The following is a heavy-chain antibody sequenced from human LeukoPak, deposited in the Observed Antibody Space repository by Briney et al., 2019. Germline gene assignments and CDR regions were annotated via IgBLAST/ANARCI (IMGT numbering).Heavy chain of an antibody. J-gene: IGHJ4*02. CDR2: INHSGST. CDR1: GGSFSGYY. Sequence: SETLSLTCAVYGGSFSGYYWSWIRQPPGKGLEWIGEINHSGSTNYNPSLKSRVTISVDTSKNQFSLKLSSVTAADTAVYYCAREGTVAGTFLIDYWGQGTLVTVSS. D-gene: IGHD6-19*01. CDR3: AREGTVAGTFLIDY. V-gene: IGHV4-34*01.